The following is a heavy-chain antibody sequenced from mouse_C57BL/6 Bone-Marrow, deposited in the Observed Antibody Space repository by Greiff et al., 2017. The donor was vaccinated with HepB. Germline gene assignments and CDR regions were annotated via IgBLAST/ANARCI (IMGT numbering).Heavy chain of an antibody. J-gene: IGHJ4*01. V-gene: IGHV1-61*01. Sequence: VQLQQPGAELVRPGSSVKLSCKASGYTFTSYWMDWVKQRPVQGLEWIGNIYPSDSETHYNQKFKDKATLTVDKSSSTAYMQLSSLTSEDSAVYYCALKGAMDYWGQGTSVTVSS. CDR3: ALKGAMDY. D-gene: IGHD1-3*01. CDR1: GYTFTSYW. CDR2: IYPSDSET.